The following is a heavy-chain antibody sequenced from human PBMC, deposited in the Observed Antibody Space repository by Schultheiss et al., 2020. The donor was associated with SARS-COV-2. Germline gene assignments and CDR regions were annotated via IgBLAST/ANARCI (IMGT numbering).Heavy chain of an antibody. CDR2: IYYSGST. CDR1: GGSIRSGGYY. V-gene: IGHV4-31*03. J-gene: IGHJ2*01. CDR3: ARDPSGWPNWYFDL. D-gene: IGHD6-19*01. Sequence: SQTLSLTCTVSGGSIRSGGYYWSWIRQHPGKGLEWIGYIYYSGSTYYNPSLKSRVTISVDTSKNQFSLKLSSVTAADTAVYYCARDPSGWPNWYFDLWGRGTLVTVSS.